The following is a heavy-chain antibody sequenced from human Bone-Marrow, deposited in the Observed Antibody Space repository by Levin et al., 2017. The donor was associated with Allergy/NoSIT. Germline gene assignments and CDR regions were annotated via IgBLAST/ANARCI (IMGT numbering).Heavy chain of an antibody. V-gene: IGHV3-48*03. D-gene: IGHD6-13*01. CDR3: ARDRFSGYSSSKYGMDV. J-gene: IGHJ6*02. CDR2: ISSSGSTI. Sequence: PGGSLRLSCAASGFTFSSYEMNWVRQAPGKGLEWVSYISSSGSTIYYADSVKGRFTISRDNAKNSLYLQMNSLRAEDTAVYYCARDRFSGYSSSKYGMDVWGQGTTVTVSS. CDR1: GFTFSSYE.